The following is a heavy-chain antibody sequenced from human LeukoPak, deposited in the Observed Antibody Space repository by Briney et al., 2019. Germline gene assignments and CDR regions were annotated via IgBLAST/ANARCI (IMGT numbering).Heavy chain of an antibody. CDR1: GFTFSSYT. V-gene: IGHV3-21*01. D-gene: IGHD1-26*01. Sequence: GGSLRLSCAASGFTFSSYTMNWVRQAPGKGLEWVSSISGSSRHKYYADSVKGRFTISRDNAKNSLYLQMNSLRAEDTAVYYCARSGSYSYFDYWGQGTLVTVSS. J-gene: IGHJ4*02. CDR3: ARSGSYSYFDY. CDR2: ISGSSRHK.